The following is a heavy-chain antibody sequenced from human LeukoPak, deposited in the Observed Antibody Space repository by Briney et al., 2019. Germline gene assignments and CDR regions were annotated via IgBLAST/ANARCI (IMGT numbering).Heavy chain of an antibody. V-gene: IGHV3-49*04. CDR1: GFNSADCS. CDR3: SRDPRYYESLNGYPFDL. Sequence: GGSLRLSCIASGFNSADCSINWVRQAPGKGLEWIGFIRSKAFGGTTELATSVQGRFAISRDDSKRTAYLEITSLKTEDTAVYYCSRDPRYYESLNGYPFDLWGQGTLVTVSS. D-gene: IGHD3-3*01. CDR2: IRSKAFGGTT. J-gene: IGHJ3*01.